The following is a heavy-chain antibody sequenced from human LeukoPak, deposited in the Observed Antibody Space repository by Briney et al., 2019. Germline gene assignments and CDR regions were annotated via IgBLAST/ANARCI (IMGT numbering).Heavy chain of an antibody. CDR2: INPSGGST. V-gene: IGHV1-46*01. CDR1: GYTFTSYY. D-gene: IGHD3-10*01. CDR3: ARVGISSLGSYYGGWSYGLEV. J-gene: IGHJ6*02. Sequence: GASVKVSCKASGYTFTSYYMHWVRQAPGQGLEWMGIINPSGGSTSYAQKFQGRVTMTRDTSTSTVYMELSSLRSDDTAVYYCARVGISSLGSYYGGWSYGLEVWGQGTTVTVSS.